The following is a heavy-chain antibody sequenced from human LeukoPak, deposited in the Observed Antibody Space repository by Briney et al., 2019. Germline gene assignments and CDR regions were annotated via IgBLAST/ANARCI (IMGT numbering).Heavy chain of an antibody. D-gene: IGHD6-6*01. CDR3: AKGGSSQYYYYMDV. Sequence: PGGSLRPSCAASGFTFSSYGMHWVRQAPGKGLEWVTFMRYDGSNKYYADSVKGRFTISRDNSKNTLYLQMNSLRPEDTAVYYCAKGGSSQYYYYMDVWGKGTTVTVSS. J-gene: IGHJ6*03. V-gene: IGHV3-30*02. CDR1: GFTFSSYG. CDR2: MRYDGSNK.